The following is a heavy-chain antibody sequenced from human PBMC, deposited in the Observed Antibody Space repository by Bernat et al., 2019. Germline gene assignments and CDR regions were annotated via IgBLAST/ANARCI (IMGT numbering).Heavy chain of an antibody. J-gene: IGHJ6*03. CDR2: ISSSSSYT. V-gene: IGHV3-11*05. CDR3: ASGTSNCAPYMDV. CDR1: GFTFSDYY. D-gene: IGHD2-21*01. Sequence: QVQLVESGGGLVKPGGSLRLSCAASGFTFSDYYMSWIRQAPGKGLDWVSYISSSSSYTNYADSVKGRFTISRANAKNSLYMQMNSLRAEETAVHSCASGTSNCAPYMDVWGQGTTVTVSS.